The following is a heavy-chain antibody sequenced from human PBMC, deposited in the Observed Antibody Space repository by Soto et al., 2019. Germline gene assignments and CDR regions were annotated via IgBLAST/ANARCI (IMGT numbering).Heavy chain of an antibody. CDR3: AKDRAIRPGSDFDY. CDR1: GFTFSNYA. J-gene: IGHJ4*02. CDR2: ISGSGGST. Sequence: GGSLRLSCAASGFTFSNYAMTWVRQAPGKGLEWVSAISGSGGSTYYADSVKGRFTISRDNSKNTLYLRMNSLRAEDTAVFYCAKDRAIRPGSDFDYWGQGTQVTVSS. D-gene: IGHD3-9*01. V-gene: IGHV3-23*01.